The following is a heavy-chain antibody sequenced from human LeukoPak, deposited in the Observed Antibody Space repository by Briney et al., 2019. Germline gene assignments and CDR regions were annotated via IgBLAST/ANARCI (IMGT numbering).Heavy chain of an antibody. V-gene: IGHV1-18*01. J-gene: IGHJ6*03. CDR3: ARTTPRCGGDCYFYYYYYYMDV. Sequence: ASVKVSCKASGYTFTSYGISWVRQAPGQGLEWMGWISAYNGNTNYAQKLQGRVTMTTDTSTSTAYMELRSLRSDETAVYYCARTTPRCGGDCYFYYYYYYMDVWGKGTTVTVSS. CDR1: GYTFTSYG. D-gene: IGHD2-21*01. CDR2: ISAYNGNT.